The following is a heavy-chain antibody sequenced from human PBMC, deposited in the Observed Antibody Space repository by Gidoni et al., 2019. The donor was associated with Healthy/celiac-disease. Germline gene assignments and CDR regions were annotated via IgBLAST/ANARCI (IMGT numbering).Heavy chain of an antibody. CDR3: AGGAYYYGSGTEWGAMDV. J-gene: IGHJ6*02. CDR1: GFSLSTSGMC. Sequence: QVTLRESGPALVKPTQTLPLTCTFSGFSLSTSGMCVSWIRQPPGKALEWLARIDWDDDKYYSTSLKTRLTISKDTSKNQVVLTMTNMDPVDTATYYCAGGAYYYGSGTEWGAMDVWGQGTTVTVSS. CDR2: IDWDDDK. D-gene: IGHD3-10*01. V-gene: IGHV2-70*15.